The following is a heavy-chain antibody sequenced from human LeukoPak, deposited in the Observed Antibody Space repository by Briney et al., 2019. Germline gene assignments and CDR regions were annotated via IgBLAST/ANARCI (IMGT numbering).Heavy chain of an antibody. CDR1: GYTFTGYY. D-gene: IGHD3-9*01. J-gene: IGHJ5*02. CDR3: ARVPGRNVLRYLEASSNWFDP. Sequence: GASVKVSCKASGYTFTGYYMHWVRQAPGQGLEWMGWINPNSGGTNYAQKFQGRVTMTRDTSISTAYMELSRLRSDDTAVYYCARVPGRNVLRYLEASSNWFDPWGRGTLVTVSS. CDR2: INPNSGGT. V-gene: IGHV1-2*02.